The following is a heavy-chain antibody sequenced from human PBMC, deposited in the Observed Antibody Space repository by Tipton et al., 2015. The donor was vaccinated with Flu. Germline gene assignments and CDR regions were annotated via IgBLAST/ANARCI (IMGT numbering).Heavy chain of an antibody. D-gene: IGHD3-10*01. V-gene: IGHV3-30*13. J-gene: IGHJ4*02. Sequence: VQLVQSGGGVVQPGRSLRLSCAASGFTFSNYGMFWVRQAPGKGLEWVTTISYDGSNQYYADSVKGRFTISRDNSKNMVYLQMNSLRAEDTAVYYCARDSDYGSGSYWIDYWGQGTLVIVSS. CDR3: ARDSDYGSGSYWIDY. CDR1: GFTFSNYG. CDR2: ISYDGSNQ.